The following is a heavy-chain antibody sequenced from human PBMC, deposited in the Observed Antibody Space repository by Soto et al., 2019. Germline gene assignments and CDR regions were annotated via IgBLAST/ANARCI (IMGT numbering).Heavy chain of an antibody. J-gene: IGHJ4*02. D-gene: IGHD4-17*01. CDR2: ISGSGVST. CDR3: AKDSVTTHYYFDY. V-gene: IGHV3-23*01. CDR1: GFTFSSYA. Sequence: EVQLLESGGDLVQPGGSLRLTCAASGFTFSSYAMSWVRQAPGKGLEWVSGISGSGVSTYYADSVKGRVTISRDNSKNTLYLQMNSLIAEDTAVYYCAKDSVTTHYYFDYWGQGTLVTVSS.